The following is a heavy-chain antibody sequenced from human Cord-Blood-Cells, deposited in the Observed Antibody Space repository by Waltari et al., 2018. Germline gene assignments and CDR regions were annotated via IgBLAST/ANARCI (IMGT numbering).Heavy chain of an antibody. CDR3: ARLLGLGMNNRYFDL. J-gene: IGHJ2*01. Sequence: QVQLQQWGAGLLKPSETLSLTCAVYGGSFSGYYWSWIRQPPGKGLEWIGEINHSGSTNYNPSLKSRVTISVDTSKNPFSRKLSSVTAADTAVYYCARLLGLGMNNRYFDLWGRGTLVTVSS. D-gene: IGHD7-27*01. V-gene: IGHV4-34*01. CDR1: GGSFSGYY. CDR2: INHSGST.